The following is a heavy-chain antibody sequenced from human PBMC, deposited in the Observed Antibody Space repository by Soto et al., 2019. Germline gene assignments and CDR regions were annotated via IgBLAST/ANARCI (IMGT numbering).Heavy chain of an antibody. CDR2: ISAYNGNT. CDR1: GYTFTSYG. CDR3: VRELFSSGWPYDAFDI. J-gene: IGHJ3*02. Sequence: ASVKVSCKASGYTFTSYGISWVRQAPGQGLEWMGWISAYNGNTNYAQKLQGRVTMTTDTSTSTAYMELRSLRSDDTAVYYCVRELFSSGWPYDAFDIWGQGTMVTVS. V-gene: IGHV1-18*01. D-gene: IGHD6-19*01.